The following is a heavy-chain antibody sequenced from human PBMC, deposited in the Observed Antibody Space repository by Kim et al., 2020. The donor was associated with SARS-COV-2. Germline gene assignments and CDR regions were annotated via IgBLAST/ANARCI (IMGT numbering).Heavy chain of an antibody. Sequence: GSTNYNPSLKSRVTISVDTSKNQFSLKLSSVTAADTAVYYCARDFAEGSYWGQGTLVTVSS. V-gene: IGHV4-34*01. CDR3: ARDFAEGSY. J-gene: IGHJ4*02. CDR2: GST.